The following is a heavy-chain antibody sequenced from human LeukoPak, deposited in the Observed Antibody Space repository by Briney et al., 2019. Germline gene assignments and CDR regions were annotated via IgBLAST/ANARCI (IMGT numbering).Heavy chain of an antibody. D-gene: IGHD2-15*01. CDR1: GLTFSSYA. J-gene: IGHJ4*02. V-gene: IGHV3-23*01. CDR3: AKDATPYY. Sequence: GGSLRLSCAASGLTFSSYAMTWVRQAPGKGLEWVSGISGRGGNTYYAESVKGRFTLSRDNSKHTVYLQMNTLRAEDTAVYYCAKDATPYYWGQGTLVTVSS. CDR2: ISGRGGNT.